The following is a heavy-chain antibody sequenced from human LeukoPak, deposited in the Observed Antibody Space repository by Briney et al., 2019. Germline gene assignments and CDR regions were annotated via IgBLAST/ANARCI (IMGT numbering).Heavy chain of an antibody. CDR1: GYIFTSYD. CDR3: ATRHPRGWTLFDY. CDR2: MNPNSGNT. V-gene: IGHV1-8*01. Sequence: ASVKVSCKASGYIFTSYDINWVRQATGQGLEWMGWMNPNSGNTGYAQKFQGRVTMTRNTSISTVYMELSSLRSEDTAVYYCATRHPRGWTLFDYWGQGTLVTVSS. D-gene: IGHD6-19*01. J-gene: IGHJ4*02.